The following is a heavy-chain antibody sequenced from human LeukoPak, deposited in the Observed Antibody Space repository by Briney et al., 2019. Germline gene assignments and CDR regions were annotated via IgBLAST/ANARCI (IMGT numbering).Heavy chain of an antibody. CDR2: IIPIFGTA. J-gene: IGHJ6*02. CDR1: GGIFSSYA. V-gene: IGHV1-69*13. D-gene: IGHD3-3*01. Sequence: SVKVSCKASGGIFSSYAISWVRQAPGQGLEWMGGIIPIFGTANYAQKFQGRVTITADESTSTAYMELSSLRSEDTAVYYCARVVGTIFGVVTTDYYYYYGMDVWGQGTTVTVSS. CDR3: ARVVGTIFGVVTTDYYYYYGMDV.